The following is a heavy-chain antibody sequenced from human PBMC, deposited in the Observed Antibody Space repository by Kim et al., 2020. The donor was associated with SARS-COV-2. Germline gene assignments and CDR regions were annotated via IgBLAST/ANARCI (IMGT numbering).Heavy chain of an antibody. Sequence: ASVKVSCKASGYPFANYAMNWVRQAPGQGLVWMGWINTDTGKPTYAQGFAGRVFFSLDISVTTAYLEISSLTAEDTAMYYCTRGEYGSTPKLGYWGQGTQVTVS. CDR3: TRGEYGSTPKLGY. D-gene: IGHD3-10*01. CDR1: GYPFANYA. V-gene: IGHV7-4-1*02. J-gene: IGHJ4*02. CDR2: INTDTGKP.